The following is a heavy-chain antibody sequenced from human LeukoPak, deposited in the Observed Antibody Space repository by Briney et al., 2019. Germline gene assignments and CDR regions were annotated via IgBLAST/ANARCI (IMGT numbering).Heavy chain of an antibody. CDR3: ARLLCSGGSCYSDY. CDR1: GYTFTGYH. J-gene: IGHJ4*02. V-gene: IGHV1-2*02. D-gene: IGHD2-15*01. Sequence: ASVKVSCKASGYTFTGYHMHWVRQAPGQGLEWIGWINPNSGATNKAQKFQGRVTMTRDTSISTAYMELSRLRSDDTAVYYCARLLCSGGSCYSDYWGQGTLVTVSS. CDR2: INPNSGAT.